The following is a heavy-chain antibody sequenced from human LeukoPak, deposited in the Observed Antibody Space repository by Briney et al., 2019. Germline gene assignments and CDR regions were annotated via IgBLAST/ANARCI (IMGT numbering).Heavy chain of an antibody. CDR3: AKGGIAVAIGAFDI. D-gene: IGHD6-19*01. Sequence: GGSLRLSCAASAFTFSDYYMSWIRQAPGKGLEWVSYITSSGSTIYYADSVKGRFTISRDNSKNTLYLQMNSLRAEDTAVYYCAKGGIAVAIGAFDIWGQGTMVTVSS. CDR1: AFTFSDYY. J-gene: IGHJ3*02. V-gene: IGHV3-11*01. CDR2: ITSSGSTI.